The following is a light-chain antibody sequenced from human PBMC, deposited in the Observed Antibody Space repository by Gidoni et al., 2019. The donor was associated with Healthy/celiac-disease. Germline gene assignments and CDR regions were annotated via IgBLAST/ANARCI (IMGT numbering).Light chain of an antibody. CDR1: QSVSSSY. CDR2: CAS. V-gene: IGKV3-20*01. Sequence: EIVLTQSPGTLSLSPGERATLSCRASQSVSSSYLAWYQQKPGQAPRLLIYCASIRATGIPDRFSGSGSGTDFTLTISRLEPEDFAVYYCQQYGSSPCSFGQGTKLEIK. CDR3: QQYGSSPCS. J-gene: IGKJ2*04.